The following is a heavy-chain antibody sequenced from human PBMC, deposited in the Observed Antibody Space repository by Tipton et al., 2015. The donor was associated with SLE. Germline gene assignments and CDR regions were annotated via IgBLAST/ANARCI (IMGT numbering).Heavy chain of an antibody. Sequence: SLRLSCAASGFTFSSYSMNWVRQAPGKGLEWVSYISSSSSTIYYADSVKGRFTISRDNAKNSLYLQMNSLRAEDTAVYYCAKRELGGSQPYWGQGTLVTVSS. D-gene: IGHD1-26*01. CDR1: GFTFSSYS. V-gene: IGHV3-48*01. CDR3: AKRELGGSQPY. J-gene: IGHJ4*02. CDR2: ISSSSSTI.